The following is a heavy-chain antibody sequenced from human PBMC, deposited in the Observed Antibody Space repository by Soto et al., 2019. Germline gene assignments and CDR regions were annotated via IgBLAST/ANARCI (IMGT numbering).Heavy chain of an antibody. Sequence: QVQLQESSPGLVKPSGTLSLTCAVSSGSITSSNWSSWVRQPPGKGLEWIGEIFHNGNTYYYPSLKSRVTMSVDTSKNQFSLNLGSVTAADTAVYYCARRTWGMDVWGQRTTVTVSS. CDR2: IFHNGNT. V-gene: IGHV4-4*02. J-gene: IGHJ6*02. D-gene: IGHD2-8*01. CDR1: SGSITSSNW. CDR3: ARRTWGMDV.